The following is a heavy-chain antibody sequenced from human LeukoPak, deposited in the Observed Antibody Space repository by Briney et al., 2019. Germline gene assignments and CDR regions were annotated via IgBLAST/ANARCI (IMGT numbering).Heavy chain of an antibody. V-gene: IGHV4-39*01. Sequence: SETLSLTCTVSGGSISSSSYYWGWIRQPPGKGLEWIGSIYYSGSTYYNPSLKSRVTISVDTSKNQFSLKLSSVTAADTAVYYCARHVVAAADVLDYWGQGTLVTVSS. CDR2: IYYSGST. CDR3: ARHVVAAADVLDY. J-gene: IGHJ4*02. D-gene: IGHD6-13*01. CDR1: GGSISSSSYY.